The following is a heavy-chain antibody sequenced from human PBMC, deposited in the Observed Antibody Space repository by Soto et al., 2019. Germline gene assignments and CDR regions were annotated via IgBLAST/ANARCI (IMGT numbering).Heavy chain of an antibody. Sequence: KPSETLSLTCTVSGGSISSYYWSWIRQPPGKGLEWIGYIYYSGSTSYNPSLKSRVTISVDTSKNQFSLKLSSVTAADTAVYYCARRYGDYFDYWGQGTLVTVSS. J-gene: IGHJ4*02. CDR3: ARRYGDYFDY. CDR2: IYYSGST. V-gene: IGHV4-59*08. D-gene: IGHD4-17*01. CDR1: GGSISSYY.